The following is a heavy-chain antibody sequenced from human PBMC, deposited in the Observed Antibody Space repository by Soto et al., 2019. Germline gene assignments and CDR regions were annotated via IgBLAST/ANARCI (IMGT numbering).Heavy chain of an antibody. D-gene: IGHD1-7*01. CDR2: INADNGHT. Sequence: HVQLVQSGAEVKKPGASVRISCKASGYSLPTHTIHWVRQAPGHRLGWMVWINADNGHTKYSHNYHNRFAICSDTSTSTLYRKLTGLTCDDTAIYYCARANGNYVGGPNDYWGQGTLVTVPS. CDR3: ARANGNYVGGPNDY. V-gene: IGHV1-3*01. J-gene: IGHJ4*02. CDR1: GYSLPTHT.